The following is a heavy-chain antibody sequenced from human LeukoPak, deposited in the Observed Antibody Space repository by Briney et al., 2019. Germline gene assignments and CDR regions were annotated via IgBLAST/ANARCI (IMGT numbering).Heavy chain of an antibody. CDR2: MNPNSGNT. CDR3: ARGGGYFDWDHRGVGVDY. Sequence: ASVKVSCKASGYTFTSYDINWVRQATGQGLEWMGWMNPNSGNTGYAQKFRGRVTMTRNTSISTAYMELSSLRSEDTAVYYCARGGGYFDWDHRGVGVDYWGQGTLVTVSS. CDR1: GYTFTSYD. V-gene: IGHV1-8*01. J-gene: IGHJ4*02. D-gene: IGHD3-9*01.